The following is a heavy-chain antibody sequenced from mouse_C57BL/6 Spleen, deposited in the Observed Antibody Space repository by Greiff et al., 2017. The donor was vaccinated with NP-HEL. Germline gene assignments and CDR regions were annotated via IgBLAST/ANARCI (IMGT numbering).Heavy chain of an antibody. Sequence: QVQLQQPGAELVKPGASVKLSCKASGYTFTSYWMQWVKQRPGQGLEWIGEIDPSDSYTNYNQKFKGKATLTVDTSSSTAYMQLSSLTSEDSAVYYCARGDTTVVNYWGQGTTLTVSS. CDR3: ARGDTTVVNY. D-gene: IGHD1-1*01. J-gene: IGHJ2*01. CDR1: GYTFTSYW. CDR2: IDPSDSYT. V-gene: IGHV1-50*01.